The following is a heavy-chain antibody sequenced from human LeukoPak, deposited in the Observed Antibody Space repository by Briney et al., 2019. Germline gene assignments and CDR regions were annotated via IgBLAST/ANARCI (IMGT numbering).Heavy chain of an antibody. CDR3: ARIENEVFWIGYFPPPGMDV. J-gene: IGHJ6*02. Sequence: GDSLKISFKGPGYSFTSYRIGWVRQTLGKGLNWKGIIYPRDSDTRYSPSFQAEFPIPADKSTTPAYLQWTSLKVSDTAMYYCARIENEVFWIGYFPPPGMDVWGQGTTVTVSS. V-gene: IGHV5-51*01. D-gene: IGHD3-3*01. CDR2: IYPRDSDT. CDR1: GYSFTSYR.